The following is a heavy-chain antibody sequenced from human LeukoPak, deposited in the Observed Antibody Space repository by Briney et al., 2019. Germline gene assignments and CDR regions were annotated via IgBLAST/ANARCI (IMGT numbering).Heavy chain of an antibody. V-gene: IGHV4-34*01. Sequence: SETLSLTCAVNGGPFNDYYWNWLRQPPGKGLEWIGEINHSGSTNYHPSYKSRVTISLDTSQNHFSLKLTSVTAADTAVYYCARSGRDVGFAFDIWGQGTLVTISS. D-gene: IGHD5-12*01. CDR1: GGPFNDYY. CDR2: INHSGST. J-gene: IGHJ3*02. CDR3: ARSGRDVGFAFDI.